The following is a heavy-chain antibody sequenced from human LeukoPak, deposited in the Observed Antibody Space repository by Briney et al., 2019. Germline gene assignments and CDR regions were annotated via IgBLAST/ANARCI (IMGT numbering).Heavy chain of an antibody. CDR2: IHPGDSDT. CDR1: GYTFTSYW. J-gene: IGHJ3*02. V-gene: IGHV5-51*01. CDR3: AKSITHSGKYPDAFDI. Sequence: GESLKISCKGSGYTFTSYWIGWVRQMPGKGLEWMGIIHPGDSDTRYSPSFQGQVTISADKSISTAHLQWSSLKASDIAMYYCAKSITHSGKYPDAFDIWGQGTMVTVSS. D-gene: IGHD1-26*01.